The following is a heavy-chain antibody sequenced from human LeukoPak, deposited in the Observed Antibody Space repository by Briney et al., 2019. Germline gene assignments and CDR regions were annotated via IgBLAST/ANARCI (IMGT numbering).Heavy chain of an antibody. CDR1: GFTFDDYA. CDR2: ICWNSGSI. J-gene: IGHJ6*04. Sequence: GGSLRLSCAASGFTFDDYAMHWVRQAPGKGLEWVSGICWNSGSIGYADSVKGRFTISRDNAKNSLYLQMNSLRAEDTALYYCATWPVVTGVMNYGMDVGGEGTTVTVSS. V-gene: IGHV3-9*01. D-gene: IGHD4-23*01. CDR3: ATWPVVTGVMNYGMDV.